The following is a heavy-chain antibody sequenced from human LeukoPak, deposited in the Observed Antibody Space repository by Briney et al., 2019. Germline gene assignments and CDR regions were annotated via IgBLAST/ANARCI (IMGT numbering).Heavy chain of an antibody. CDR1: TSTFSSYA. J-gene: IGHJ4*02. V-gene: IGHV3-23*01. CDR3: AEDPYCNSATCYGGGDY. CDR2: ISVGGGST. Sequence: GGSLRLSCVDSTSTFSSYAMNWVRQAPGKGLEWVSGISVGGGSTYYADSVKGRFTVSRDNSKNTLYLQMNSLRADDTAIYYCAEDPYCNSATCYGGGDYWGQGTLVTVSS. D-gene: IGHD2-2*01.